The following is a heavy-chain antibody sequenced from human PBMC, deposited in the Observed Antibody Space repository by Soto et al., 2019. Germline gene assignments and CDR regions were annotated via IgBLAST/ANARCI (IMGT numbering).Heavy chain of an antibody. D-gene: IGHD4-17*01. CDR3: VHFVRLATVTRGVHYSDGDV. V-gene: IGHV2-5*02. Sequence: QITLKESGPTLVKPTQTLTLTCTFSGFSLHASAVGVGWIRQPPEKALEWLALFYWDDDKRYSPSLRSRVTITHDISKSQVVLAVTNMDPVDTATYYCVHFVRLATVTRGVHYSDGDVWCKGTTVTVSS. CDR2: FYWDDDK. CDR1: GFSLHASAVG. J-gene: IGHJ6*03.